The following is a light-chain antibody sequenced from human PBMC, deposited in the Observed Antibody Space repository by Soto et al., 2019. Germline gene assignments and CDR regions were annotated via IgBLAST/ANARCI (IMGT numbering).Light chain of an antibody. CDR2: GNN. CDR1: SSNFGAGYD. V-gene: IGLV1-40*01. J-gene: IGLJ2*01. Sequence: QSVLTQPPSVSGAPGQRVTISCTGSSSNFGAGYDVHWYQQLPGTAPKLLIYGNNNRPSGVPDRFSGSKSGTSASLVITGLQAEDEADYYCQSYDNSLSSSHLLFGGGTKVTVL. CDR3: QSYDNSLSSSHLL.